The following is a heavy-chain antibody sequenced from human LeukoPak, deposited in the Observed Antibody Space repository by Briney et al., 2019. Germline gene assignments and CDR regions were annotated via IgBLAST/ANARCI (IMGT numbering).Heavy chain of an antibody. J-gene: IGHJ4*02. V-gene: IGHV3-23*01. D-gene: IGHD1-1*01. CDR1: GFAFGSEA. CDR3: AKVRSGSANWALRIFDD. Sequence: GGSLRLSCAVSGFAFGSEAMSWVRQSPARGLEWVASISPAGGTTYYADYVKGRFTISRDNSNNTLFVHMNSLRAEDTAVYYCAKVRSGSANWALRIFDDWGQGTLVTVSS. CDR2: ISPAGGTT.